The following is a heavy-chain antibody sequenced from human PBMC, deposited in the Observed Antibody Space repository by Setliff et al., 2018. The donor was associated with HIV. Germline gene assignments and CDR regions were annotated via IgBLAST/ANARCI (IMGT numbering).Heavy chain of an antibody. CDR3: ARLDTIMLYTDC. V-gene: IGHV4-38-2*02. CDR1: HYSISSEYY. D-gene: IGHD3-16*01. Sequence: KPSETLSLTCSVSHYSISSEYYWGWFRQPPGKGLEYIGSIYQSGSTYYSPFFKSRVSMSIDRSKDQFSLRLKSLTASDTAVYYCARLDTIMLYTDCWGQGTLVTVSS. J-gene: IGHJ4*02. CDR2: IYQSGST.